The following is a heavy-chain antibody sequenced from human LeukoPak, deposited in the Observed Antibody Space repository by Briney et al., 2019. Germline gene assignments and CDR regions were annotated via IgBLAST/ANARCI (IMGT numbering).Heavy chain of an antibody. V-gene: IGHV1-2*02. CDR3: ARDRGNYGGNPFDY. J-gene: IGHJ4*02. CDR1: GYTFTGYY. Sequence: GASVKVSCKASGYTFTGYYMHWVRQAPGQGLEWMGWINPNSGGTNYAQKFQGRVTMTRDTSISTAYMELSRLRSGDTAVYYCARDRGNYGGNPFDYWGQGTLVTVSS. D-gene: IGHD4-23*01. CDR2: INPNSGGT.